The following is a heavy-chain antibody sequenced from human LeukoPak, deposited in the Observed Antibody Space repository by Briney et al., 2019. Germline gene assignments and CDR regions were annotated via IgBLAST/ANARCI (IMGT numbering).Heavy chain of an antibody. V-gene: IGHV4-61*09. Sequence: SQTLSLTCTVSGGSISSGSYYWTWIRQPAGRGLEWIGHIYTSGTTNYNPSLKSRVTISVDTSKKQFSLKLSSVTAADTAVYYCARDTAVAGIFDYWGQGTLVTVSS. D-gene: IGHD6-19*01. CDR1: GGSISSGSYY. J-gene: IGHJ4*02. CDR2: IYTSGTT. CDR3: ARDTAVAGIFDY.